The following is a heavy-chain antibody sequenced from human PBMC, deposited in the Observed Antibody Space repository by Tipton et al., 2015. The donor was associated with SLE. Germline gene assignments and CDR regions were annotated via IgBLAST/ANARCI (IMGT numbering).Heavy chain of an antibody. V-gene: IGHV4-39*07. J-gene: IGHJ4*02. Sequence: LRLSCTVSGDSISSSPYYWAWIRQPPGKGVEWIGSLFYSGNAYYNPSLESRVTISEDSSQNQVSLKLSSVTAADTAVYYCARGGVGGYDYFDHWGQGTLVTVSS. D-gene: IGHD5-12*01. CDR2: LFYSGNA. CDR3: ARGGVGGYDYFDH. CDR1: GDSISSSPYY.